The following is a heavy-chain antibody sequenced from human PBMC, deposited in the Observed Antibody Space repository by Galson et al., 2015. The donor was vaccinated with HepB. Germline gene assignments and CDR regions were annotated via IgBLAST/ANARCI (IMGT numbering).Heavy chain of an antibody. CDR1: GFPFSSYG. J-gene: IGHJ5*02. V-gene: IGHV3-48*01. D-gene: IGHD3-10*01. CDR3: ARILYASGSGVFDP. Sequence: SLRLSCAVSGFPFSSYGMNWVRQAPGKGLEWVSYISSTGSPIYYADSVKGRFTISRDNAKNSLYLQMNSLRAEDTAVYYCARILYASGSGVFDPWGQGTLVTVSS. CDR2: ISSTGSPI.